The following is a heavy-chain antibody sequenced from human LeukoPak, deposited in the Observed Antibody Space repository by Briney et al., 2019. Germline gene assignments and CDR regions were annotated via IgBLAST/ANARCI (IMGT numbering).Heavy chain of an antibody. CDR1: GGSISSYY. CDR2: ISNSGST. CDR3: VRLQPNTGEWAFDI. D-gene: IGHD1-1*01. V-gene: IGHV4-59*01. J-gene: IGHJ3*02. Sequence: PSETLSLTCTVSGGSISSYYWSWIRQPPGGGLEWIGYISNSGSTNYNPSLKSRVTISVDTSKNQLSLKLSYVTAADTAVYHCVRLQPNTGEWAFDIWGQGTMVSVSS.